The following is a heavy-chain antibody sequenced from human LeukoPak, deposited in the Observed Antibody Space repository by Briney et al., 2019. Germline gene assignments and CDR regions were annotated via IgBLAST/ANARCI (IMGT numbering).Heavy chain of an antibody. CDR3: ARSDGIVGEEAWFDP. J-gene: IGHJ5*02. CDR1: GGSISTFY. Sequence: SETLSLTCSVSGGSISTFYWHWIRQPPGKGLEWVGYIFSSDITNYNPSLRSRVTISVDTSKNQFSLKLRSVTAADTAVYFCARSDGIVGEEAWFDPWGQGTLVTVSS. CDR2: IFSSDIT. D-gene: IGHD1-26*01. V-gene: IGHV4-4*09.